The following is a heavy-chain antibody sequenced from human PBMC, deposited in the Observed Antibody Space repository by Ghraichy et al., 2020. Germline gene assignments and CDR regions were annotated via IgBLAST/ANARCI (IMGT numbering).Heavy chain of an antibody. D-gene: IGHD6-13*01. J-gene: IGHJ6*02. CDR3: DGAAAGTYYYYGMDV. CDR2: IYYSGST. V-gene: IGHV4-39*07. CDR1: GGSISSSSYY. Sequence: SETLSLTCTVSGGSISSSSYYWGWIRQPPGKGLEWIGSIYYSGSTYYNPSLKSRVTISVDTSKNQFSLKLSSVTAADTAVYYCDGAAAGTYYYYGMDVWGQGTTVTVSS.